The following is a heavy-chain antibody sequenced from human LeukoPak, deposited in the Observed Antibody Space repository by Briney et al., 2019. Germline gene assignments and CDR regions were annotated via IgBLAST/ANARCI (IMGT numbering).Heavy chain of an antibody. Sequence: SGPTLANPTQTLTLTCTFSEFSLSPSAMCVSWIRQPPGKALECPTLSDCDDDKYYSTSLKPRLPISKDTSKNQVVLTMTNREPMDTATYYCARTQSGSGSYLPYDIRGEGKMVSASS. V-gene: IGHV2-70*01. D-gene: IGHD3-10*01. CDR3: ARTQSGSGSYLPYDI. J-gene: IGHJ3*02. CDR2: SDCDDDK. CDR1: EFSLSPSAMC.